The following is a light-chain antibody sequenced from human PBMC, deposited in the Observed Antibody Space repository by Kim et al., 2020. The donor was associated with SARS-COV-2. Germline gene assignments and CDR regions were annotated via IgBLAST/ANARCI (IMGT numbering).Light chain of an antibody. CDR2: GAS. J-gene: IGKJ1*01. Sequence: VSPGERAPLSCRASQSVSSNLAWYQQKPGQAPRLLLYGASTRATGLPARFSGSGSGTDFTLTISSLQSEDFAVYYCQQYNNWPPTFAQGTKVDIK. CDR3: QQYNNWPPT. CDR1: QSVSSN. V-gene: IGKV3-15*01.